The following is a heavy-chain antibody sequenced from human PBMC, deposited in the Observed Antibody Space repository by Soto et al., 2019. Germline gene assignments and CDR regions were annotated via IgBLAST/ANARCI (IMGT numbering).Heavy chain of an antibody. CDR2: IKEDGTAK. V-gene: IGHV3-7*01. J-gene: IGHJ4*02. D-gene: IGHD3-22*01. Sequence: PGRSLRLSCAASGFTFSNPWMNWVRQAPGKGLEWVANIKEDGTAKYYLDSVKGRFTVSRDNVENSLYLQMNSLRAEDTAMYYCTTDRGYLTFDYWGPGTLVTVSS. CDR1: GFTFSNPW. CDR3: TTDRGYLTFDY.